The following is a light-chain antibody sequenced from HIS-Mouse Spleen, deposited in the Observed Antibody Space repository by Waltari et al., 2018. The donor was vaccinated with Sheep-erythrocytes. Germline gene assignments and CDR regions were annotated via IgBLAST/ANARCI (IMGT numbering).Light chain of an antibody. CDR2: QDS. CDR1: KLGDKY. Sequence: SYELTQPPSVSVSPGQTASITCSGDKLGDKYACWYQQKPGQSPVLVIYQDSKRPSGNPERFSSSNSGNTATLTISGTQAMDEADYYCQAWDSSTAVVFGGGTKLTVL. J-gene: IGLJ2*01. CDR3: QAWDSSTAVV. V-gene: IGLV3-1*01.